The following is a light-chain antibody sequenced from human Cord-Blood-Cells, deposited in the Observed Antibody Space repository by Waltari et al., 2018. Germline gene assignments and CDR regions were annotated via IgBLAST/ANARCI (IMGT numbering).Light chain of an antibody. V-gene: IGLV2-23*02. CDR3: CSYAGSYLNWV. J-gene: IGLJ3*02. CDR1: SSDAGSYNL. CDR2: DVS. Sequence: QSALTQPASVSGSPGQSITISCTGTSSDAGSYNLVSWYQQHPGKAPKLMIYDVSKRPSGVPDRFSGSKSGNTASLTISGLQAEDEADYYCCSYAGSYLNWVFGGGTKLTVL.